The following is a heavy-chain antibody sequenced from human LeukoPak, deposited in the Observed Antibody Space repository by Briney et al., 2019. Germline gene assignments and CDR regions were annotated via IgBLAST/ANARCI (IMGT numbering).Heavy chain of an antibody. Sequence: SQTLSLTCTVSGGSISCGDYYWGWIRQPPGKGLEWIGSIYYSGSTYYNPSLKSRVTISVDTSKNQFSLKLSSVTAADTAVYYCAREVDTASDYWGQGTLVTVSS. CDR1: GGSISCGDYY. J-gene: IGHJ4*02. CDR2: IYYSGST. V-gene: IGHV4-39*01. CDR3: AREVDTASDY. D-gene: IGHD5-18*01.